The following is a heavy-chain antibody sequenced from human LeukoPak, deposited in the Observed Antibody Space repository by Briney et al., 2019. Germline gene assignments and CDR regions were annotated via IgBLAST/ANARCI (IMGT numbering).Heavy chain of an antibody. V-gene: IGHV1-18*01. Sequence: ASVKVSCKASGYSFTSYGISWVRQAPGQGLEWMGWISAYNGNTNYAQKLQGRVTMTTDTSTSTAYMELSSLRSDDTAVYYCATSDSGCATSHSAYHRERYNCFDPWGQGTLVTVSS. CDR3: ATSDSGCATSHSAYHRERYNCFDP. CDR2: ISAYNGNT. CDR1: GYSFTSYG. D-gene: IGHD5-12*01. J-gene: IGHJ5*02.